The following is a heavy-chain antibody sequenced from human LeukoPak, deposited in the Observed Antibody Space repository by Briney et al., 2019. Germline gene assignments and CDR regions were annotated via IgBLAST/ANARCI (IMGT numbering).Heavy chain of an antibody. Sequence: GASVKVSCKASGGTFSSYAISWVRQAPGQGLEWMGGIIPIFGTANYAQKFQGRVTITADKSTSTAYMELSSLRSEDTAVYYCARGPYDFWSGHYYYYYMDVWGKGTTVTVSS. D-gene: IGHD3-3*01. CDR2: IIPIFGTA. V-gene: IGHV1-69*06. CDR1: GGTFSSYA. CDR3: ARGPYDFWSGHYYYYYMDV. J-gene: IGHJ6*03.